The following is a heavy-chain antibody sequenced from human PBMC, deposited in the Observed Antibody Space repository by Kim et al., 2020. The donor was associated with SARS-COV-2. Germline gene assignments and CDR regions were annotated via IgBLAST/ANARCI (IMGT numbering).Heavy chain of an antibody. CDR1: GGSFRGYY. CDR3: ARDRIFNWYTGWFDP. J-gene: IGHJ5*02. Sequence: SETLSLTCAVYGGSFRGYYWSWIRQPPGKGLEWIGEINHSGSTNYNPSLKSRVTISVDTSRNQFSLKVTSVTAADTAVYYCARDRIFNWYTGWFDPWGQGTLVTVSS. D-gene: IGHD1-1*01. V-gene: IGHV4-34*01. CDR2: INHSGST.